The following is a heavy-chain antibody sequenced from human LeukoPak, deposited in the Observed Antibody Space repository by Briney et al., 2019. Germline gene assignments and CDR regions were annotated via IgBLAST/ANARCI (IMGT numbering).Heavy chain of an antibody. Sequence: GGSLTLSCVVSGLIASSNYMTWVRQAPGKGLDWISPIYSGGSTYYADSVMGRFTISRDNSKTSLFLQMNSLKAEDTAVYYCATGGRSGVALEQWGQGTLVTVSS. J-gene: IGHJ4*02. V-gene: IGHV3-53*01. CDR3: ATGGRSGVALEQ. CDR2: IYSGGST. D-gene: IGHD1/OR15-1a*01. CDR1: GLIASSNY.